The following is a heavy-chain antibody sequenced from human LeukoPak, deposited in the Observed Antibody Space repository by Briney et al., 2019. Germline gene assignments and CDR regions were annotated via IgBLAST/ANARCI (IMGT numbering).Heavy chain of an antibody. D-gene: IGHD3-3*01. CDR3: AGGTAVWSGCYRDY. CDR1: GGSTSSYY. J-gene: IGHJ4*02. CDR2: IYYSGST. Sequence: SETLSLTCTVSGGSTSSYYWSWIRQPPGKGLEWIGYIYYSGSTNYNSSLKSRVTISVDTSKNQFSLKLSSVTAADTAVYYCAGGTAVWSGCYRDYWGQGTLVTVSS. V-gene: IGHV4-59*01.